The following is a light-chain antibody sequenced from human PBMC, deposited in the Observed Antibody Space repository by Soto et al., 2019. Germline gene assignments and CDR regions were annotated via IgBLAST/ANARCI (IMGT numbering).Light chain of an antibody. Sequence: QSALTQPASASGSPGQSVTISCTGTSSDVGGYNYVSWYQQHPGKAPKLMIYDVSKRPSGVSDRFSGSKSGNTASLTVSGLQAEDEADYYCSSYASSSNVVFGGGTKLTVL. CDR3: SSYASSSNVV. J-gene: IGLJ2*01. CDR1: SSDVGGYNY. V-gene: IGLV2-8*01. CDR2: DVS.